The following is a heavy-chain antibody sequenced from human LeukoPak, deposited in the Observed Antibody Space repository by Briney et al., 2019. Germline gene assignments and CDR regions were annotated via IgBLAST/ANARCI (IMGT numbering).Heavy chain of an antibody. CDR3: ARGGSGGTVGYFDY. J-gene: IGHJ4*02. D-gene: IGHD3-10*01. CDR1: GYIFTNYA. CDR2: INADTGNT. V-gene: IGHV1-3*01. Sequence: ASVKVSCKASGYIFTNYAIHWVRQAPGQRLEWMGWINADTGNTKYSQKVQGRVTITRDTSASTAYMVLSSLRSEDTAVYYCARGGSGGTVGYFDYWDQGTLVTVSS.